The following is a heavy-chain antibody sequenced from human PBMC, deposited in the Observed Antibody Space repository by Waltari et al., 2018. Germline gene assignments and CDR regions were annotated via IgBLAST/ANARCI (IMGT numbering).Heavy chain of an antibody. CDR1: GYSISSGYY. V-gene: IGHV4-38-2*01. CDR3: ARGPLIAAAGMGYYYYYMDV. J-gene: IGHJ6*03. D-gene: IGHD6-13*01. CDR2: IYHSGST. Sequence: QVQLQESGPGLVKPSETLSLTCAVSGYSISSGYYWGWIRQPPGKGLEWIGSIYHSGSTYYNPSLKSRVTISVDTSKNQFSLKLSSVTAADTAVYYCARGPLIAAAGMGYYYYYMDVWGKGTTVTVSS.